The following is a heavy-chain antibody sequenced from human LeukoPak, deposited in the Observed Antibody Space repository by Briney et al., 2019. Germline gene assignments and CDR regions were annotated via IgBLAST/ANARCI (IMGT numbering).Heavy chain of an antibody. CDR1: GGSISSYY. V-gene: IGHV4-59*08. CDR3: GRLSTRFCSGGTCYTNGAVDI. D-gene: IGHD2-15*01. Sequence: SETLSLTCTVSGGSISSYYWSWLRQPPGQGLEWIGYTFYSGSTNYNPSLKSRVTMSVDTSNKQFSLRLSSVTAADTALYYCGRLSTRFCSGGTCYTNGAVDIWGQGTRVTVSS. J-gene: IGHJ3*02. CDR2: TFYSGST.